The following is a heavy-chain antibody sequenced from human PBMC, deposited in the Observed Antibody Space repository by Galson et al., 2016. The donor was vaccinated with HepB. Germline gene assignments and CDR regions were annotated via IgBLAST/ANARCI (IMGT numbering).Heavy chain of an antibody. CDR2: RKEDGSEK. CDR3: ARGSGFLIDY. J-gene: IGHJ4*02. CDR1: GFTLGGYW. Sequence: SLRLSCAASGFTLGGYWMNWVRQAPGKGLEWVAIRKEDGSEKYYVDSVRGRFTISRDNAKNSLSLQMNSLRAEDTAVYYCARGSGFLIDYWGQGTPVTVSS. V-gene: IGHV3-7*03. D-gene: IGHD3-3*01.